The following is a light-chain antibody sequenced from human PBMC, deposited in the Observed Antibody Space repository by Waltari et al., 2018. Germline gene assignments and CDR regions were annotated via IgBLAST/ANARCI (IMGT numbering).Light chain of an antibody. Sequence: DIQMTQSPSTMSASVGDRVTITCRASQSIGSWLAWYQQKPGKAPKLLIYKASSLETGVPSRFSGSGSGTEFTLTISSLQPDDFAVYYCQQYNNWPPYTFGQGTKLEIK. CDR2: KAS. J-gene: IGKJ2*01. CDR3: QQYNNWPPYT. V-gene: IGKV1-5*03. CDR1: QSIGSW.